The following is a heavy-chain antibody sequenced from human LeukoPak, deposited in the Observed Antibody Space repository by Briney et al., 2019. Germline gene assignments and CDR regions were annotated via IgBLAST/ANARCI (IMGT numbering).Heavy chain of an antibody. D-gene: IGHD2-15*01. CDR3: ARDPWCGGGSCYSGTFDY. Sequence: NPSVTLSLTCTVSGGSINSGDYYWSWIRQPPGKGLEWIGYIYYSGSAYYNPFLKSRVTISVDTSKNQFSLNLSSVTAADTAVYYCARDPWCGGGSCYSGTFDYWGLGTLVTVSS. CDR1: GGSINSGDYY. V-gene: IGHV4-30-4*01. J-gene: IGHJ4*02. CDR2: IYYSGSA.